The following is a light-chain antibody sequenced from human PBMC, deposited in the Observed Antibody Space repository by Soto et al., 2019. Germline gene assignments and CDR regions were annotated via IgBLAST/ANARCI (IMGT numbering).Light chain of an antibody. CDR3: QQYNNWPPIT. CDR2: GAS. CDR1: QSVSSSY. Sequence: EIVLTQSPGTLSLSPGERATLSCWSIQSVSSSYLAWYQQKPGQAPRLLIYGASSRATGIPARFSGSGSGTEFTLTISSLQSEDFAVYYCQQYNNWPPITFGQGTRMEIK. J-gene: IGKJ5*01. V-gene: IGKV3D-15*01.